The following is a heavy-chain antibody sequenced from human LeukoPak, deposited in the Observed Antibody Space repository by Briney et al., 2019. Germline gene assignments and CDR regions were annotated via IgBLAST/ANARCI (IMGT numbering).Heavy chain of an antibody. CDR2: TKGKTDSETP. J-gene: IGHJ4*02. V-gene: IGHV3-15*01. CDR1: GFTFSNAW. D-gene: IGHD3-9*01. Sequence: GGSLRLSCEVSGFTFSNAWMNWVRQAPGKGLEWVVRTKGKTDSETPDYGATVKSRFTISRDDSKNTLYLQMSSLKTEDTAMYYCTTATMSYDILTGYYAAYFDFWGQGTLVTVSS. CDR3: TTATMSYDILTGYYAAYFDF.